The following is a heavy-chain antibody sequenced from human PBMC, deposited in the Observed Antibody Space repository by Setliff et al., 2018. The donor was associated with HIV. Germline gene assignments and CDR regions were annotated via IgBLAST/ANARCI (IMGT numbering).Heavy chain of an antibody. CDR3: ARGHLDRDYWEDIVGNWFAP. V-gene: IGHV1-8*01. J-gene: IGHJ5*02. CDR1: GYTFTNSD. D-gene: IGHD2-21*01. CDR2: MNPKSGNT. Sequence: GASVKVSCKASGYTFTNSDINRVRQAPGQGLEWMGWMNPKSGNTGYAQKFQGRVTMTSNTFIGTAYMELSSLTSEDTAVYYCARGHLDRDYWEDIVGNWFAPWGQGTLVTVS.